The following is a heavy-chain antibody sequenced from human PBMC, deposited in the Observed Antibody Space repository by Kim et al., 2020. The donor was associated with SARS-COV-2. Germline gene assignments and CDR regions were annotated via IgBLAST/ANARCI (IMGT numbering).Heavy chain of an antibody. Sequence: FPNSWLCFVRPMPGKGLEFMGIIYPGDSETRYSPSFQGQVTISVDKSIGTAYLQWSSLKASDTAMYYCARLAVDRATIVPFDSWGQGTLVTVSS. CDR3: ARLAVDRATIVPFDS. CDR2: IYPGDSET. V-gene: IGHV5-51*01. D-gene: IGHD6-19*01. J-gene: IGHJ4*02. CDR1: FPNSW.